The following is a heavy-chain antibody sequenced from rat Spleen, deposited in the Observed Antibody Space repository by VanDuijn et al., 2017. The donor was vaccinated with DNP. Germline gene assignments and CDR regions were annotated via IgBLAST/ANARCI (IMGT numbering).Heavy chain of an antibody. Sequence: QVQLKESGPGLVQPSQTLSLTCTVSGFSFSNFGVNWVRQPPGKGLEWVAAISSDGNTDYNSVLKSRLSISRDTSKSQVFLKMDSVQTEDTAMYFCARSQGYYYDGSYYPFAYWGQGILVTVSS. CDR1: GFSFSNFG. V-gene: IGHV2S12*01. D-gene: IGHD1-12*02. CDR3: ARSQGYYYDGSYYPFAY. CDR2: ISSDGNT. J-gene: IGHJ3*01.